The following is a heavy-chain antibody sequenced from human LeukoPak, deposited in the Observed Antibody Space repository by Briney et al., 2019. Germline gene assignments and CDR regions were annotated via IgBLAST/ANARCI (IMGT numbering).Heavy chain of an antibody. J-gene: IGHJ4*02. CDR3: AKGRGYSYGVY. CDR2: IKQDGSEK. Sequence: PGGSLRLSCEASRFTFSSYWMSWVRQAPGKGLEGVANIKQDGSEKYYVDSVKGRFTISRDNAKNSLYLQMNSLRAEDTAVYYCAKGRGYSYGVYWGQGTLVTVSS. CDR1: RFTFSSYW. D-gene: IGHD5-18*01. V-gene: IGHV3-7*05.